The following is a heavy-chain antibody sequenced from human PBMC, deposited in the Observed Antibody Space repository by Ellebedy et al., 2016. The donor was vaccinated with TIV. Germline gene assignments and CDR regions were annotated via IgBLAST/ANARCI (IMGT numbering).Heavy chain of an antibody. J-gene: IGHJ4*02. V-gene: IGHV3-74*01. CDR1: GFPFSSYW. CDR3: AGHQGGATIFDF. CDR2: INGDETST. Sequence: GESLKIPCAASGFPFSSYWMHWVRPAPGKGPVWVSRINGDETSTSYGDSVRGRFTISRDNSKNTGYLQMNSLRVDDTAVYYCAGHQGGATIFDFWGQGTRVTVSS. D-gene: IGHD3-9*01.